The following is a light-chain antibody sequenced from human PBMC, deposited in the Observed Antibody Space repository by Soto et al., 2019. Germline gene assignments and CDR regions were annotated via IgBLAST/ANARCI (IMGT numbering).Light chain of an antibody. J-gene: IGKJ5*01. V-gene: IGKV1-6*01. CDR2: AAS. Sequence: QMTQPPSSLSASVGEKIIITCRASRDVGSDVSWYQQKPGQAPKLLIYAASNLYTGVPSRFSGSRSGTEFTLTISSLQPEDFAVYYCQQYNNWPITFGQGTRLEI. CDR1: RDVGSD. CDR3: QQYNNWPIT.